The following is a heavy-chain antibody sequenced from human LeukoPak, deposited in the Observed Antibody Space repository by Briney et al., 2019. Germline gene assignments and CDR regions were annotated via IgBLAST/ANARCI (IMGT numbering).Heavy chain of an antibody. D-gene: IGHD6-13*01. CDR2: ISGSGGST. V-gene: IGHV3-23*01. J-gene: IGHJ2*01. CDR1: GFTFSSYA. CDR3: AKDANLGTSSSWYFWCSYFDL. Sequence: PGGSLRLSCAASGFTFSSYAMSWVRQAPGKGLEWVSAISGSGGSTYYADSVKGRFTISRDNSKNTLYLQMNSLRAEDTAVYYCAKDANLGTSSSWYFWCSYFDLWGRGTLVTVSS.